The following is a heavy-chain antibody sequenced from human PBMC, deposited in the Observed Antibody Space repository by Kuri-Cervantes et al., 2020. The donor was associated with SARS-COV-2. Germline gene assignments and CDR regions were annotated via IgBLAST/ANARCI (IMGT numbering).Heavy chain of an antibody. Sequence: SVKVSCKASGGTFSSYAISWVRQAPGQGLGWMGGIIPTFGTANYAQKFQGRVTITADESTSTAYMELSSLRSEDTAVYYCATTTGQYYYDSSGYLGYWGRGPLAPFP. CDR2: IIPTFGTA. D-gene: IGHD3-22*01. CDR3: ATTTGQYYYDSSGYLGY. J-gene: IGHJ4*03. CDR1: GGTFSSYA. V-gene: IGHV1-69*13.